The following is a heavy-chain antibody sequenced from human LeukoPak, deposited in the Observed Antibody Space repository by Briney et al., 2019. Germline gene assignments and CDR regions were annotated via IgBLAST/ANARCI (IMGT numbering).Heavy chain of an antibody. V-gene: IGHV4-30-4*08. Sequence: PSQTLSLTCTVSGGSISSGDYYWSWIRQPPGKGLEWIGYIYYSGSTYYNPSLKSRVTISVDTSKNQFSLKLSSVTAADTAVYYCARPPAYYDILTGYYPKNWFDPWGQGTLVTVSS. D-gene: IGHD3-9*01. CDR1: GGSISSGDYY. CDR3: ARPPAYYDILTGYYPKNWFDP. CDR2: IYYSGST. J-gene: IGHJ5*02.